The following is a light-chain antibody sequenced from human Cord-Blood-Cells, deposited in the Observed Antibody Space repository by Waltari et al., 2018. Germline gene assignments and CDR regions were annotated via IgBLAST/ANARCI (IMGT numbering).Light chain of an antibody. CDR3: AAWDDSLNGWV. CDR1: SSDVGGSNY. Sequence: QSALTQPASVSGSPGQSITISCTGTSSDVGGSNYLSWYQQHPGKAPKLMIYDVSKRPSGVSNRFSGSKSGTSASLAISGLQSEDEADYYCAAWDDSLNGWVFGGGTKLTVL. J-gene: IGLJ3*02. V-gene: IGLV2-14*01. CDR2: DVS.